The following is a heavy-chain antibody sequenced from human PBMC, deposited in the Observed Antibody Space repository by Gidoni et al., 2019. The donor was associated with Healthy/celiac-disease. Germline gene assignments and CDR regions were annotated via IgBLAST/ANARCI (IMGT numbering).Heavy chain of an antibody. CDR3: ARDANWNYDSY. V-gene: IGHV3-48*01. D-gene: IGHD1-7*01. CDR2: ISSRSSTI. Sequence: EVQLVESGGGLVQPGWSLRLSCAPSGFTFSSYSMNWVRQAPGKGLEWVSYISSRSSTIYYADSVKGRFTISRDNAKNSLYLQMNSLRAEDTAVYYCARDANWNYDSYWGQGTLVTVSS. J-gene: IGHJ4*02. CDR1: GFTFSSYS.